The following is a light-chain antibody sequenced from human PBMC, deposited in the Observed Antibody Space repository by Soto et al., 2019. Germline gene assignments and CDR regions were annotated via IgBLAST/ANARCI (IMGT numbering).Light chain of an antibody. CDR2: EGN. V-gene: IGLV2-23*01. CDR3: CSYEGSSANYVV. CDR1: SSDVGSYNL. Sequence: QSALTQPASVSGSPGQSITISCTGTSSDVGSYNLVSWYQQHPGKAPKLMIYEGNKRPSGVSNRFSGSKSGNTASLTISGLQDEDEADDYCCSYEGSSANYVVFGGGTKLTVL. J-gene: IGLJ2*01.